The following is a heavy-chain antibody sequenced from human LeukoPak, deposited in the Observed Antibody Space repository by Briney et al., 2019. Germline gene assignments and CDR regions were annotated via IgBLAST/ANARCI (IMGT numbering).Heavy chain of an antibody. D-gene: IGHD5-12*01. Sequence: PGGSLRLSCAASGFAFSTYSTNWVRQAPGKGLEWASSVSRSSRFIFYADSVQGRFTISRDDAKDSLFLQMNSLRAEDTAVYYCARVSDAFDYFFDSWGQGTLVTVSS. CDR3: ARVSDAFDYFFDS. J-gene: IGHJ4*02. V-gene: IGHV3-21*01. CDR1: GFAFSTYS. CDR2: VSRSSRFI.